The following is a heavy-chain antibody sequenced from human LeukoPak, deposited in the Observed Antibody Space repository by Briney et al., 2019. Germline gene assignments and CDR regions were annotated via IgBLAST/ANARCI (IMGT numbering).Heavy chain of an antibody. V-gene: IGHV4-34*01. CDR1: GGSFSGYY. CDR2: INHRGST. CDR3: ARGVTGGWYGDFQH. D-gene: IGHD6-19*01. J-gene: IGHJ1*01. Sequence: SETLSLTCAVYGGSFSGYYWSWIRQPPGKGLEWIGEINHRGSTYYNPSLKSRVTISVDMSKNQFSLRLRSVTAADTAVYYCARGVTGGWYGDFQHWGQGTLVTVSS.